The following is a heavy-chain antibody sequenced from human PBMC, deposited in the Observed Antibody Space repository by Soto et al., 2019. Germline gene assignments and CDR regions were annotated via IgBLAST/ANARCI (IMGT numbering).Heavy chain of an antibody. J-gene: IGHJ5*02. Sequence: SETLSLTCSVSGDYIHVGGYYWTWIRQRPGKGLEWMGYIYYTGKTYYNPSLESRLTMSVDRSKNQFSLRLTSVTAADTAVYFCGRDLTSNANCIDPWGQGTPVTVSS. CDR1: GDYIHVGGYY. CDR3: GRDLTSNANCIDP. D-gene: IGHD2-2*01. CDR2: IYYTGKT. V-gene: IGHV4-30-4*01.